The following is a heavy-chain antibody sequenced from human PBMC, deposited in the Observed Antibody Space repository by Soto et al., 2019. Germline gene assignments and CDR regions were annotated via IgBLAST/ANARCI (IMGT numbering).Heavy chain of an antibody. J-gene: IGHJ5*02. CDR1: GGSISSVNYY. CDR3: ARAMVVTQNWFDP. V-gene: IGHV4-30-4*01. Sequence: SETLSLTCTVSGGSISSVNYYWSWIRQPPGKGLEWIGYIYYSGSTYYNPSLRSRVIISVDTSRNQFSLKLSSVTAADTAVYYCARAMVVTQNWFDPCGKGTLVTVSS. D-gene: IGHD2-21*02. CDR2: IYYSGST.